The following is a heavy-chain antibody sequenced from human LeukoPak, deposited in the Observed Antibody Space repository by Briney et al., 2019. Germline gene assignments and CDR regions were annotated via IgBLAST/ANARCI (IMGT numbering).Heavy chain of an antibody. V-gene: IGHV3-7*03. CDR1: GFIFSSYA. D-gene: IGHD3-9*01. Sequence: PGGSLRLSCVASGFIFSSYAMSWVRQAPGKGLEWVANIKTDGSEKYYVDSVKGRFTISRDNAKNSLYLQMNSLRAEDTAVYYCARDYTGYFPWGQGTLVIVSS. CDR2: IKTDGSEK. J-gene: IGHJ5*02. CDR3: ARDYTGYFP.